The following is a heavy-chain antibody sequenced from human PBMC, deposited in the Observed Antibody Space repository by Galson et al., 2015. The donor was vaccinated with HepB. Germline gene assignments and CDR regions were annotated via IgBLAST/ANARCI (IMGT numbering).Heavy chain of an antibody. CDR2: ISSSGGT. J-gene: IGHJ1*01. CDR3: AKEPPPSSGAEYFQH. CDR1: GFTYSSYA. D-gene: IGHD6-6*01. V-gene: IGHV3-23*01. Sequence: SLRLSCAASGFTYSSYAMSWVRQAPGKGLDWVSAISSSGGTYYADSVKGRFTISRDNSKNTLYLQMNSMIAEDTAVYYCAKEPPPSSGAEYFQHWGPGALVAVPS.